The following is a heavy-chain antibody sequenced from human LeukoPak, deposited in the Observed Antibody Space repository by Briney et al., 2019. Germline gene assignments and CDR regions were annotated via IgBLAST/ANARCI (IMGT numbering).Heavy chain of an antibody. Sequence: GASVKVSCKASGYTFTSYYMHWVRQAPGQGLEWMGIINPSGGSTSYAQKFQGRVTMTRDTSTSTVYMELSSLRSEDTAVYYCARDTNVVVPAAPRGWFDPWGQGTLVTVSS. CDR1: GYTFTSYY. CDR3: ARDTNVVVPAAPRGWFDP. CDR2: INPSGGST. J-gene: IGHJ5*02. V-gene: IGHV1-46*01. D-gene: IGHD2-2*01.